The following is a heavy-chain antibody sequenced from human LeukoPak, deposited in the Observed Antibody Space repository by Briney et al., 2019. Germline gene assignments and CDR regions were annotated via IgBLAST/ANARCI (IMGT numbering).Heavy chain of an antibody. V-gene: IGHV4-59*01. Sequence: SETLSLTCAVYGGSFSGYYWSWIRQPPGKGLEWIGYIYYSGSTNYNPSLKSRVTISVDTSKNQFSLKLSSVTAADTAVYYCARVSLARGVRYYYYGMDVWGQGTTVTVSS. CDR3: ARVSLARGVRYYYYGMDV. J-gene: IGHJ6*02. CDR1: GGSFSGYY. D-gene: IGHD3-10*01. CDR2: IYYSGST.